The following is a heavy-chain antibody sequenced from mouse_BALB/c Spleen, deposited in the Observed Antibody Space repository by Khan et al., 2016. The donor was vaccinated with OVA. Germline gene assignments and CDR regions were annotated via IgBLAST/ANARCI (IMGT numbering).Heavy chain of an antibody. Sequence: EVELVESGGGLVKPGVSLKLSCAASGFTFSNYAMSWVRQSPEKRLEWVASISSGYSTYYPDSVKGRFTISRDNARNILYLQMSSLRTEDTTMYYCAREYWFAYWGQGTLVTVSA. CDR3: AREYWFAY. CDR1: GFTFSNYA. J-gene: IGHJ3*01. V-gene: IGHV5-6-5*01. CDR2: ISSGYST.